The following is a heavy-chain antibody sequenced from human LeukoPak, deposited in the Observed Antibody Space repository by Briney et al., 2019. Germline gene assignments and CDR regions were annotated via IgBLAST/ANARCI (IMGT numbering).Heavy chain of an antibody. CDR1: GGSISSYY. CDR2: IYTSGST. CDR3: ARASLGYYYYYMDV. V-gene: IGHV4-4*07. J-gene: IGHJ6*03. D-gene: IGHD3-16*01. Sequence: KPSETLSLTYTASGGSISSYYWSWIRQPAGKGLEWIGRIYTSGSTNYNPSLKSRVTMSVDTSKNQFSLKLSSVTAADTAVYYCARASLGYYYYYMDVWGKGTTVTVSS.